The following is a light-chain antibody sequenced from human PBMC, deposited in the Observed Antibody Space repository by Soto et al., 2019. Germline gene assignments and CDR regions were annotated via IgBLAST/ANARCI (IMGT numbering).Light chain of an antibody. Sequence: EIVLTQSPGTLSFYPWGIVTLSCRASQTVIRNYLTWHQQKPGQTPRLLVYGASSRATGIPDRFSGSGSGTDFTLTISRLEPEDFAVYYCQQHGTSPITFGQGTRLEIK. CDR1: QTVIRNY. J-gene: IGKJ5*01. V-gene: IGKV3-20*01. CDR3: QQHGTSPIT. CDR2: GAS.